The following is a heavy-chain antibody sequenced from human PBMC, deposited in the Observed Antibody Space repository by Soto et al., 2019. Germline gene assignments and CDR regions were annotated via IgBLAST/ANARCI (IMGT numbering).Heavy chain of an antibody. CDR1: GFTFSSYG. D-gene: IGHD1-1*01. V-gene: IGHV3-33*01. Sequence: QVQLVESGGGVVQPGRSLRLSCAASGFTFSSYGMHWVRQAPGKGLEWVAGIWYDGSNKYYADSVKGRFTISRDNSKNTLYLQMNSLRAEDTAVYYCARGKGRLGTAWQDIDYWGQGTLVTVSS. CDR3: ARGKGRLGTAWQDIDY. CDR2: IWYDGSNK. J-gene: IGHJ4*02.